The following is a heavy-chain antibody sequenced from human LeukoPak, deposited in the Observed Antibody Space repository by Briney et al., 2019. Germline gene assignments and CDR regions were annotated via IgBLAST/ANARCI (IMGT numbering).Heavy chain of an antibody. V-gene: IGHV1-2*02. J-gene: IGHJ4*02. D-gene: IGHD1-26*01. CDR2: INPNSGGT. Sequence: GASVKVSCKASGYTFTGYYMHRVRQAPGQGLEWMGWINPNSGGTNYAQKFQGRVTMTRDTSISTAYMELSRLRSDDTAVYYCASIATGWERKIFSPSGSSLYDYWGQGTLVTVSS. CDR1: GYTFTGYY. CDR3: ASIATGWERKIFSPSGSSLYDY.